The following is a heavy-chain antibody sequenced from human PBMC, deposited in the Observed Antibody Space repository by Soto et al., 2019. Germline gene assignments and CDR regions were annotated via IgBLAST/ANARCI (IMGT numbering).Heavy chain of an antibody. Sequence: EVQLVESGGGLVQPGRSLRLSCAASGFTFDDYAMHWVRQAPGKGLEWVSGISWNSGSIGYADSVKGRFTISRDNAKNSLYLQMNSPRAEDTALYYCAKETHYYYYMDVWGKGTTVTVSS. CDR1: GFTFDDYA. CDR3: AKETHYYYYMDV. J-gene: IGHJ6*03. CDR2: ISWNSGSI. V-gene: IGHV3-9*01.